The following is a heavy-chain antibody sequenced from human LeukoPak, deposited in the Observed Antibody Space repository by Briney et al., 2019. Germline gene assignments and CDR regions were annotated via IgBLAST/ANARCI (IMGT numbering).Heavy chain of an antibody. D-gene: IGHD3-22*01. CDR3: ARDLVHYYDSSGYYYDLAY. Sequence: ASVKVSCKASGYTFTGYYMHWVRQAPGQGLEWMGGIIPIFGTANYAQKFQGRVTITADKSTSTAYMELSSLRPEDTAVYYCARDLVHYYDSSGYYYDLAYWGQGTLVTVSS. CDR2: IIPIFGTA. CDR1: GYTFTGYY. J-gene: IGHJ4*02. V-gene: IGHV1-69*06.